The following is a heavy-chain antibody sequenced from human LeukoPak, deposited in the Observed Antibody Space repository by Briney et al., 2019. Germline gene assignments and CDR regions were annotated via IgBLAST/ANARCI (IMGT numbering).Heavy chain of an antibody. Sequence: GASVKVSCKASGYTFTSYGISWVRQAPGQGLEWMGWISAYNGNTNYAQKLQGRVTMTTDTSTSTAYMALRSLRSDDTAGYSCARVLSVAENWFDPGGQGTLVTASP. V-gene: IGHV1-18*01. CDR2: ISAYNGNT. CDR3: ARVLSVAENWFDP. D-gene: IGHD6-19*01. CDR1: GYTFTSYG. J-gene: IGHJ5*02.